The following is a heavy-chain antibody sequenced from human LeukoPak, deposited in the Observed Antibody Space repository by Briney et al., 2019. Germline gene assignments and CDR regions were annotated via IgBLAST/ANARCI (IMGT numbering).Heavy chain of an antibody. V-gene: IGHV3-23*01. D-gene: IGHD5-18*01. J-gene: IGHJ4*02. CDR1: GFTFSSYI. CDR2: ISGSGGST. Sequence: GGSLRLSCEASGFTFSSYIMTWVRQAPGKGLEWVSAISGSGGSTYYADSVKGRFTISRDNSKNTLYLQMNSLRAEDTAVYYCAKDRGYSLVYYFDYWGQGTLVTVSS. CDR3: AKDRGYSLVYYFDY.